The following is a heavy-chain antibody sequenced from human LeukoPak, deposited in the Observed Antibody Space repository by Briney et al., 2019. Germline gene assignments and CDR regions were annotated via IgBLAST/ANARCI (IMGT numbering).Heavy chain of an antibody. CDR1: GASITSYY. CDR2: IYHTGNI. J-gene: IGHJ6*03. Sequence: SETLSLTCAVSGASITSYYWTWIRQPPGKGLEWIGYIYHTGNIKYNPSLNSRVTISIDTSKNQFSLKLSSVTAADTAVYYCARHRRYYGSGKRYYYYMDVWGKGTTVTISS. CDR3: ARHRRYYGSGKRYYYYMDV. D-gene: IGHD3-10*01. V-gene: IGHV4-59*08.